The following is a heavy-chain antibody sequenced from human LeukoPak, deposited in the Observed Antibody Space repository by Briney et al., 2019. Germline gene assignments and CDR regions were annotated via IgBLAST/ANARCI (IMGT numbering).Heavy chain of an antibody. V-gene: IGHV3-7*05. D-gene: IGHD7-27*01. J-gene: IGHJ4*02. CDR2: INQDGSEK. CDR3: ARGSNWAFDY. Sequence: GGSLRLSCAASGFTFSTDWMSWVRQAPGKGLERVANINQDGSEKYYVDSVKGRLTISRDNAKNSLYLQMNSLRAEDTAIYYCARGSNWAFDYWGQGTLVTVSS. CDR1: GFTFSTDW.